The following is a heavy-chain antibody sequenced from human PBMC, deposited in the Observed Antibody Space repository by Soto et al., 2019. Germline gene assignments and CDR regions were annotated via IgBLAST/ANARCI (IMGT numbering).Heavy chain of an antibody. CDR3: ARDESRPRSNFDE. CDR1: GYTFTSYG. Sequence: GASVKVSCKASGYTFTSYGISWVRQAPGQGLEWMGWINADNGNTNYAQKFQDRVTITTDTSASTAYMELSSLRSEDTAVYYCARDESRPRSNFDEWGQGTLVTVSS. J-gene: IGHJ4*02. V-gene: IGHV1-18*01. CDR2: INADNGNT.